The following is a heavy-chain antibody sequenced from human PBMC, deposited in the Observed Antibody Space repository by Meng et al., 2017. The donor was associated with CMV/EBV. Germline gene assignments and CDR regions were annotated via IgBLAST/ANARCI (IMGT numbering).Heavy chain of an antibody. D-gene: IGHD3-16*01. CDR3: ARDNWGLGWFDP. Sequence: VQLVESGGVVVQPVVALRLSCSASGFTFDDYTMHWVRQAPGKGLEWVSLISWDGGSTYYADSVKGRFTISRDNSKNTLYLQMNSLRAEDTAVYYCARDNWGLGWFDPWGQGTLVTVPS. CDR1: GFTFDDYT. CDR2: ISWDGGST. J-gene: IGHJ5*02. V-gene: IGHV3-43*01.